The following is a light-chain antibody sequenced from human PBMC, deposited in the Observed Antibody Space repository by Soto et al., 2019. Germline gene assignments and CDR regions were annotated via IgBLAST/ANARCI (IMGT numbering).Light chain of an antibody. J-gene: IGKJ5*01. CDR1: QDINNY. Sequence: DIQMIQSPSSLSASVGDRVTIICQASQDINNYLNWYQQKPGNAPKLLIYDSSNLEIGVPSRFSGSGYGTRFSFTISRRQPDDIGSYYCQEFDNLPLTFGQGTRLDIK. CDR2: DSS. V-gene: IGKV1-33*01. CDR3: QEFDNLPLT.